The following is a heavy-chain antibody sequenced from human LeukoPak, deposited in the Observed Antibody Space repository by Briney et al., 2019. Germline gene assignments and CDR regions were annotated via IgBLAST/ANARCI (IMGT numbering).Heavy chain of an antibody. Sequence: SETLSLTCAVYGGSFSGYYWSWIRQPPGKGLEWIGEINHSGSTNYNPSLKSRVTISVDTSKNQFPLKLSSVTAADTAVYYCARGRWGSFDYWGQGTLVTVSS. V-gene: IGHV4-34*01. J-gene: IGHJ4*02. CDR1: GGSFSGYY. CDR3: ARGRWGSFDY. CDR2: INHSGST. D-gene: IGHD3-16*01.